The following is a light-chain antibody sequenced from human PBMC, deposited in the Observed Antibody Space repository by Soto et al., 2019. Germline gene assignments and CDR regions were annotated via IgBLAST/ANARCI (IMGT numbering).Light chain of an antibody. CDR2: GAS. CDR3: QQYGSSPWT. V-gene: IGKV3-20*01. J-gene: IGKJ1*01. Sequence: EIVMTQSPGTLSLSPGERATLSGMASQSVSSTYLAWYQQKPGQAPRLFIYGASSRATGITDRFSGSGSGTDFTITISRLEPEDFAVYYCQQYGSSPWTFGQGTKVDIK. CDR1: QSVSSTY.